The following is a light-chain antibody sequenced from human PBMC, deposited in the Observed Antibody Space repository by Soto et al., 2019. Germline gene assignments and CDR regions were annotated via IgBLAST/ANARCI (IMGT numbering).Light chain of an antibody. J-gene: IGKJ4*01. CDR2: GAS. V-gene: IGKV1-17*03. Sequence: DIQMTPSPSALSASVGDRVTITCRASQAISHYLAWFHQRPGKVPKRLIYGASTLESGVPSRFSGSGSGTEFTLTISSLQPEDFGTYYCLQHNTYPLSFGGGTKVDIK. CDR1: QAISHY. CDR3: LQHNTYPLS.